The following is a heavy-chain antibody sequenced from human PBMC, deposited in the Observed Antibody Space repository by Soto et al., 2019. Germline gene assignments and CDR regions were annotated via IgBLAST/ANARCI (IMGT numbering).Heavy chain of an antibody. CDR3: ARDLKHYYDSSGYGYYYYYGMDV. D-gene: IGHD3-22*01. CDR2: TYYRSKWYN. CDR1: GDSVSSNSAA. V-gene: IGHV6-1*01. Sequence: SQTLSLTCAISGDSVSSNSAAWNWIRQSPSRGLEWLGRTYYRSKWYNDYAVSVKSRITINPDTSKNQFSLQLNSVTPEDTAVYYCARDLKHYYDSSGYGYYYYYGMDVWGQGTTVTVSS. J-gene: IGHJ6*02.